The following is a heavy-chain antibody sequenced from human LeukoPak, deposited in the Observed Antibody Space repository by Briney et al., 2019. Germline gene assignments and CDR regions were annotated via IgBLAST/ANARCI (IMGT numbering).Heavy chain of an antibody. CDR3: AKGRGNSAYYHFNY. Sequence: GGSLRLSCAASGFIFSNYGMTWVRQAPGKGLEWVSVISGSGGNTYYADSVKGRFTVSRDNSKNTLYLQMNSLRAEDTAVYYCAKGRGNSAYYHFNYWGQGTLVTVSS. J-gene: IGHJ4*02. CDR1: GFIFSNYG. V-gene: IGHV3-23*01. D-gene: IGHD3-22*01. CDR2: ISGSGGNT.